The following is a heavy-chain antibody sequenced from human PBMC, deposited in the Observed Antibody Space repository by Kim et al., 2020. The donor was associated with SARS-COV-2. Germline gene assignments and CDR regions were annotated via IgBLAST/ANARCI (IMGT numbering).Heavy chain of an antibody. Sequence: SETLSLTCTVSGGSISSSNYYWGWIRQPPGKGLEWIGSMYHGGSTYYNPSLKSRVTISGDMSKNQISLKLNSVTAADTAVYYCAKVQGVQSYAGHGGGDVFDLWGQGTMVTVSS. J-gene: IGHJ3*01. D-gene: IGHD3-16*01. CDR1: GGSISSSNYY. CDR2: MYHGGST. V-gene: IGHV4-39*07. CDR3: AKVQGVQSYAGHGGGDVFDL.